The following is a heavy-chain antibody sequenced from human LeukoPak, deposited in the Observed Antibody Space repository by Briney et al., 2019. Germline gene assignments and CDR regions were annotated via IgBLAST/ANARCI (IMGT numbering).Heavy chain of an antibody. Sequence: ASVKVSCKASGGTFSSYAISWVRQAPGQGLEWMGRIIPILGIANYAQKIQGSVTITADKSTSTAYMELSSLRSEDTAVYYCARYVLAVAVSYYYGMDVWGQGTTVTVSS. CDR1: GGTFSSYA. D-gene: IGHD6-19*01. J-gene: IGHJ6*02. CDR2: IIPILGIA. V-gene: IGHV1-69*04. CDR3: ARYVLAVAVSYYYGMDV.